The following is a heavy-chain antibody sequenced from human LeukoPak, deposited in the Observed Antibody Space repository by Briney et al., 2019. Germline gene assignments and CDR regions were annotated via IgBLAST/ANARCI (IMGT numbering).Heavy chain of an antibody. V-gene: IGHV1-18*01. CDR2: ISAYDGNT. CDR1: GYTFDNYG. D-gene: IGHD5-24*01. Sequence: ASVKVSCKASGYTFDNYGISWVRQAPGQGLEWMGWISAYDGNTNYANKLQGRVAMTTDASTSTAFVELRSLTSDDTAVYFCARDFGMFTISHGDAFAIWGQGTVVTVSS. J-gene: IGHJ3*02. CDR3: ARDFGMFTISHGDAFAI.